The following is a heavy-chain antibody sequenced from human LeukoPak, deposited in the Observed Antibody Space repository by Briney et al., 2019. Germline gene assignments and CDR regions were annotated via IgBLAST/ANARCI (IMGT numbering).Heavy chain of an antibody. V-gene: IGHV4-38-2*02. CDR2: VYHSGST. Sequence: SETLSLTCPVSGYSLSSGYYWGWIRQAPGKGVAWIGCVYHSGSTYYNPSLKSRVTIPVDTSKNQSSLKLTSVTAADTAVYYCARVNRSISRFWDYGMDVWGKGTTVTVSS. CDR3: ARVNRSISRFWDYGMDV. D-gene: IGHD3-9*01. J-gene: IGHJ6*04. CDR1: GYSLSSGYY.